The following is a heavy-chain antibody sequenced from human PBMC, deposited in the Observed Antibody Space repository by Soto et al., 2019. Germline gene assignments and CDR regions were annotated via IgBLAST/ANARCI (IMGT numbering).Heavy chain of an antibody. CDR3: ARLNEQQLVWDAFDI. Sequence: QLQLQESGPGLVKPSETLSLTCTVSGGSISSSSYYWGWIRQPPGKGLEWIGSIYYSGSTYYNPSLKSRVTISVDTSKNQFSLKLSSVTAADTAVYYCARLNEQQLVWDAFDIWGQGTMVTVSS. V-gene: IGHV4-39*01. J-gene: IGHJ3*02. CDR1: GGSISSSSYY. CDR2: IYYSGST. D-gene: IGHD6-13*01.